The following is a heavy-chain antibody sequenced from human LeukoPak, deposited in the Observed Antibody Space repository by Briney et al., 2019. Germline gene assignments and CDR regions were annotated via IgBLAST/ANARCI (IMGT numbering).Heavy chain of an antibody. D-gene: IGHD3-22*01. CDR3: ARNYYDSSGYYYVFRTGFDY. V-gene: IGHV1-18*01. J-gene: IGHJ4*02. CDR2: ISAYNGNT. Sequence: ASVKVSCKASGYTFTSYGISWVRQAPGQGLEWMGWISAYNGNTDYAQKLQGRVTMTTDTSTSTAYMELRSLRSDDTAVYYCARNYYDSSGYYYVFRTGFDYWGQGTLSPSPQ. CDR1: GYTFTSYG.